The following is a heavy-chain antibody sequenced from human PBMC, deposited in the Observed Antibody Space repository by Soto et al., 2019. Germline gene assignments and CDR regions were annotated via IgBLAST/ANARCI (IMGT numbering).Heavy chain of an antibody. V-gene: IGHV1-18*01. CDR1: GFAFTNYG. CDR2: ITVYNGNT. CDR3: ARRGYSYYYMDV. Sequence: QVQLVQSGAEVKEPGASVKVSCKASGFAFTNYGFNWVRQAPGQGLEWVGGITVYNGNTDYAQKLQGRVTLTTDTSSTTAYMELRSLISDDPAVYYCARRGYSYYYMDVWGKGTAVTVSS. D-gene: IGHD3-16*01. J-gene: IGHJ6*03.